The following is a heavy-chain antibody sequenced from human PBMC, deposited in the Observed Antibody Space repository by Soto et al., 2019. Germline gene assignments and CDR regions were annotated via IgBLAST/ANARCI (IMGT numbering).Heavy chain of an antibody. D-gene: IGHD3-3*01. CDR1: GFTFSGSA. V-gene: IGHV3-73*01. Sequence: PGGSPRLSCAASGFTFSGSAMHWGRQASGEGLEWVGRIRSKGNNYATAYGASLKGRFTISRDDSKNTAYLQMNSLNTEDTAVYYCSRQASDFWSGKPQYYMDVWGKGTTVTVSS. J-gene: IGHJ6*03. CDR3: SRQASDFWSGKPQYYMDV. CDR2: IRSKGNNYAT.